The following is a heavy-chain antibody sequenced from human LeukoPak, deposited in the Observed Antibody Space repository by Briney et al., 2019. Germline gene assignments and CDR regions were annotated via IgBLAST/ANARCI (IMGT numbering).Heavy chain of an antibody. Sequence: GASVKVSCKASGYTFTGYYMHWVRQAPGQGLEWMGWINPNSGGTNYAQKFQGRVTMTRDTSISTAYMELSRLRSDDTAVYYCARDGGRLLWFGELSFGYGMDVWGQGTTVTVSS. CDR2: INPNSGGT. D-gene: IGHD3-10*01. J-gene: IGHJ6*02. V-gene: IGHV1-2*02. CDR3: ARDGGRLLWFGELSFGYGMDV. CDR1: GYTFTGYY.